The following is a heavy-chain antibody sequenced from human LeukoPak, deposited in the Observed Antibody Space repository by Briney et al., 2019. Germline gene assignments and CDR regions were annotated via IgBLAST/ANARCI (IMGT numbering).Heavy chain of an antibody. Sequence: GGSLRLSCAASGFTFSDYYMSWIRQAPGKGLEWVSAISGSAGSTYYADSVKGRFTISRDSSKNTLYLQMNSLRAEDTAIYYCAKCSGGSCYSPFGYWGQGTLVTVSS. J-gene: IGHJ4*02. CDR2: ISGSAGST. CDR1: GFTFSDYY. CDR3: AKCSGGSCYSPFGY. V-gene: IGHV3-23*01. D-gene: IGHD2-15*01.